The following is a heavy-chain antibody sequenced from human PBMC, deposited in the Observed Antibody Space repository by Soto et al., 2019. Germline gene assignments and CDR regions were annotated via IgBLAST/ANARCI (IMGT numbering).Heavy chain of an antibody. V-gene: IGHV1-2*02. CDR1: GYPVTAYY. CDR2: INPATGAA. D-gene: IGHD3-3*01. CDR3: ARGGGVGVAGSAAFDM. J-gene: IGHJ3*02. Sequence: QLHLVQSGAVVKKPGASVTVSCSASGYPVTAYYMHWVRQAPGRGLEWMGGINPATGAAKYTQTFQGRVTMTRATSQSKVFRELRGLTSEDTAVFYWARGGGVGVAGSAAFDMWGQGTLVTVSS.